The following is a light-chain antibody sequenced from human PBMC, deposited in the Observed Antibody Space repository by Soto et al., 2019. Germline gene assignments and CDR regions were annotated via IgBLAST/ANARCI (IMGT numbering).Light chain of an antibody. Sequence: QSVLTQPPSASGSPVQSVTISCTGTSSDVGGYNYVSGYQQHPGKAPKLMIYEVSKRPSGVPDRFSGSKSGNTASLTVSGLQAEDEADYYCSSYAGSNNYVVGTGTK. J-gene: IGLJ1*01. CDR3: SSYAGSNNYV. CDR1: SSDVGGYNY. V-gene: IGLV2-8*01. CDR2: EVS.